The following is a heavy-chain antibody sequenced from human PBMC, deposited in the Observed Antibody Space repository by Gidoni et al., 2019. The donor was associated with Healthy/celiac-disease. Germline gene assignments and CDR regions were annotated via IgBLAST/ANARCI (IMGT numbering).Heavy chain of an antibody. D-gene: IGHD2-15*01. J-gene: IGHJ4*02. V-gene: IGHV1-2*02. CDR1: GYTFTGYY. CDR2: INPNSGGT. CDR3: ARGSYCSGGSCYSGWYY. Sequence: VQLVQSGAEVTKPRASVTVPCMASGYTFTGYYLHWVRQAPGQGLGWMGWINPNSGGTNYAQKFQGRVTMTRDTSISTAYMELSRLGSDDAAEYYCARGSYCSGGSCYSGWYYWGQGTLVTVSS.